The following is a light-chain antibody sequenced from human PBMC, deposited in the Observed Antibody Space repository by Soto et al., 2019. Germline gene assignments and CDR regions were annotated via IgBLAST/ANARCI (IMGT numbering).Light chain of an antibody. CDR1: QSISSW. CDR3: QQYNSYLWT. CDR2: DAS. V-gene: IGKV1-5*01. Sequence: DIQMTQSPSTLSASVGDRVTITCRASQSISSWLAWYQQKPGKAPKLLIYDASSLESGVPSRFSGSGSVTEFTLTLSSRQPDDFATYYCQQYNSYLWTCGQGTKVEIK. J-gene: IGKJ1*01.